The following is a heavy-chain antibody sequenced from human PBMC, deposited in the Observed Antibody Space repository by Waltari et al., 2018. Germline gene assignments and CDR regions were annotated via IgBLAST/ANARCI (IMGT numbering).Heavy chain of an antibody. V-gene: IGHV1-2*02. CDR1: GYIFTAYY. CDR2: VNPRSGDT. Sequence: QIQLVQSGAEVKKPGASVKVSCKPSGYIFTAYYVHGLRQAPGQGLEWMGKVNPRSGDTTYAQKFQDRVTLISDTSINTAYMELTRLTSDDTAVYYCARDRASLGHPMSREFDYWGRGTLVTVS. CDR3: ARDRASLGHPMSREFDY. J-gene: IGHJ4*02. D-gene: IGHD3-10*02.